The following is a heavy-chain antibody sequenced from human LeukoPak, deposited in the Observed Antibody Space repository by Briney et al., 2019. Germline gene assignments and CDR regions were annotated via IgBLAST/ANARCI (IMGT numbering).Heavy chain of an antibody. V-gene: IGHV3-48*01. CDR1: GFTFSRYS. Sequence: GGSLRLSCAASGFTFSRYSMTWVRQAPGKGLEWISFISSSRSTTYYADSVKGRCTISRDNGKNSMYLQMHNLRAEDTAVCYCVRAEVGTTLKYYYYYMDVWGKGTTVTVSS. CDR3: VRAEVGTTLKYYYYYMDV. CDR2: ISSSRSTT. D-gene: IGHD1-26*01. J-gene: IGHJ6*03.